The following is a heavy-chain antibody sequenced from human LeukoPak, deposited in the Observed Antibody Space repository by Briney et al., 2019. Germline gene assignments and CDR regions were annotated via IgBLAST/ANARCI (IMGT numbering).Heavy chain of an antibody. V-gene: IGHV3-74*01. Sequence: GGSLRLSCAASGFTFGSYWMHWVRQAPGKGLVWVSRINTDGSSTNYADSVKGRFTVSRDNAKNTLYLQMNSLRVDDTAVYYCAKGLTRRYLDYWGQGTLVTVSS. J-gene: IGHJ4*02. D-gene: IGHD3-9*01. CDR3: AKGLTRRYLDY. CDR2: INTDGSST. CDR1: GFTFGSYW.